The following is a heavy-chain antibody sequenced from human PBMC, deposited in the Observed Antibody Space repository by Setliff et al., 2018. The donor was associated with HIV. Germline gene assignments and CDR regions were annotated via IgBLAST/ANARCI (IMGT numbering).Heavy chain of an antibody. CDR2: IIPILGIA. D-gene: IGHD2-2*01. J-gene: IGHJ5*02. V-gene: IGHV1-69*10. CDR3: ARAQYQLLEPPTYNWFDP. Sequence: SVKVSCKASGGSFTSFAISWVRQAPGQGLEWMGGIIPILGIANYAQKFQDRVTITADKSTDTAYMELSSLRSEDTAVYYCARAQYQLLEPPTYNWFDPWGQGTLVTVSS. CDR1: GGSFTSFA.